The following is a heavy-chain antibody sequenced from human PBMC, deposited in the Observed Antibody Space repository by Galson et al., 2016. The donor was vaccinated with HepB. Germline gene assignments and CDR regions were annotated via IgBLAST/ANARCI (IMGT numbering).Heavy chain of an antibody. CDR2: INGDGSTT. J-gene: IGHJ5*02. V-gene: IGHV3-74*01. D-gene: IGHD6-13*01. Sequence: SLRLSCVVSKFIFRGFWMQWVRQAPGEGLKWVSRINGDGSTTVYADSVKGRFTISRDNAKSILFLQMTSLRAEDTAVYFCSRDRNFAADTWGQGTLVTVSS. CDR3: SRDRNFAADT. CDR1: KFIFRGFW.